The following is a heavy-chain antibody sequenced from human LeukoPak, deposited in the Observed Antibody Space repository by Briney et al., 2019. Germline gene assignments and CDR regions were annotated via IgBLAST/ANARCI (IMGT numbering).Heavy chain of an antibody. Sequence: GGSLRLSCAASGFAFSLYWIHWVRQAPGKGLEWVAVISYDGSNKYYADSVKGRFTISRDNSKNTLYLQMNSLRAEDTAVYYCARSHYDFWSGYYSLDNYYYGMDVWGQGTTVTVSS. CDR3: ARSHYDFWSGYYSLDNYYYGMDV. V-gene: IGHV3-30-3*01. D-gene: IGHD3-3*01. CDR2: ISYDGSNK. CDR1: GFAFSLYW. J-gene: IGHJ6*02.